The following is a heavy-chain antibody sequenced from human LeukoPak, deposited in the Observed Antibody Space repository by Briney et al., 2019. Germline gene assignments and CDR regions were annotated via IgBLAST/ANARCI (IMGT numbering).Heavy chain of an antibody. CDR1: GGTFSSYT. J-gene: IGHJ4*02. CDR2: IIPILGIA. Sequence: SVKVSCKASGGTFSSYTISWVRQAPGQGLEWMGRIIPILGIANYAQKFQGRVTITTDESTSTAYMELSSLRSEDTAVYYCARARPNYYDSSGYYYWGQGTLVTVSS. V-gene: IGHV1-69*16. D-gene: IGHD3-22*01. CDR3: ARARPNYYDSSGYYY.